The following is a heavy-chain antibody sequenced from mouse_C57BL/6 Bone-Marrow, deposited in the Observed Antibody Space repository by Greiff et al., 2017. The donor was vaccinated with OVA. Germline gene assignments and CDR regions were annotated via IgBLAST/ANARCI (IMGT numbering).Heavy chain of an antibody. J-gene: IGHJ2*01. Sequence: EVQLKESGPELVKPGASVKIPCKASGYTFTDYNMDWVKQSHGKSLEWIGDINPNNGGTIYNQKFKGKATLTVDKSSSTAYMELRSLTSEDTAVYYCARRWLLLYFDYWGQGTTLTVSS. CDR3: ARRWLLLYFDY. D-gene: IGHD2-3*01. V-gene: IGHV1-18*01. CDR1: GYTFTDYN. CDR2: INPNNGGT.